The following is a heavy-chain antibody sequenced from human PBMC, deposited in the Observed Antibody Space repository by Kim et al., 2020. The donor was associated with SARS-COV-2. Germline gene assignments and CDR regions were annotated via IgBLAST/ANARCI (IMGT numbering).Heavy chain of an antibody. D-gene: IGHD1-1*01. V-gene: IGHV4-39*01. J-gene: IGHJ6*02. CDR3: AGPATGTYYYYYGMDV. Sequence: SLKSRVPISVDTSKNQFSLKLSSVTAADTAVYYCAGPATGTYYYYYGMDVWGQGTTVTVSS.